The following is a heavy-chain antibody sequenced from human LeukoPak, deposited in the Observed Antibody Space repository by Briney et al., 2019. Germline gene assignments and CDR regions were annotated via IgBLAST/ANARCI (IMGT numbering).Heavy chain of an antibody. V-gene: IGHV3-23*01. CDR1: GFIFSSHG. CDR3: TTTRPYGTTWAGAFED. J-gene: IGHJ4*02. D-gene: IGHD6-19*01. CDR2: VTSRSAT. Sequence: PGGSLRLSCVASGFIFSSHGMSWVRQAPGKGLEWVSTVTSRSATHYTDSVKGRFITSRDSSKNTLFLQMNSLRAEDTALYYCTTTRPYGTTWAGAFEDWGQGTPVTSPQ.